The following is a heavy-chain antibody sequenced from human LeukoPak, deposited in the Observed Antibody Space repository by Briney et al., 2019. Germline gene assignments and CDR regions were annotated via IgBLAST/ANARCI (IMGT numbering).Heavy chain of an antibody. CDR2: ITAGNGNT. Sequence: ASVKVSCKASGYTFSSYGIGWVRQAPRQGLAWMGWITAGNGNTNYAQKVQGRVTMTTDTSTSTAYMELRSLRSDDTAVYFCARDLARGYSYGYNAFDIWGQGTMVTVSS. D-gene: IGHD5-18*01. CDR1: GYTFSSYG. CDR3: ARDLARGYSYGYNAFDI. V-gene: IGHV1-18*01. J-gene: IGHJ3*02.